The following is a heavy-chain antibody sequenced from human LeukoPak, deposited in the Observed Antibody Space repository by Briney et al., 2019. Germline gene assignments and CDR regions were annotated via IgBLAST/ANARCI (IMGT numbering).Heavy chain of an antibody. CDR1: GFTFSDYY. CDR2: ISSSSSYT. J-gene: IGHJ4*02. CDR3: ARYYYGSGSYYPIDY. V-gene: IGHV3-11*06. Sequence: GGSLRLSCAASGFTFSDYYMGWIRRAPGKGLEWVSCISSSSSYTNYAESVKGRFTISRDNAKNSLYLQINSLRAEDTAVYYCARYYYGSGSYYPIDYWGQGTLVTVST. D-gene: IGHD3-10*01.